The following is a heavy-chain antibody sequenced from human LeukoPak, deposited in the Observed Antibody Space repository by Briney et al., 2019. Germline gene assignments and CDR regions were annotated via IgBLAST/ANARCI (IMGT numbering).Heavy chain of an antibody. V-gene: IGHV4-30-2*01. D-gene: IGHD1-1*01. CDR3: ARDPSGE. CDR1: GGSISSGGYY. Sequence: PSETLTLTCTVSGGSISSGGYYWSWIGQPPGKGLEWIGYISHSGSTYYNPSLKSRVTITVDRSKNQFSLKLSSVTAADTAVYYCARDPSGEWGQGTLVTVSS. CDR2: ISHSGST. J-gene: IGHJ4*02.